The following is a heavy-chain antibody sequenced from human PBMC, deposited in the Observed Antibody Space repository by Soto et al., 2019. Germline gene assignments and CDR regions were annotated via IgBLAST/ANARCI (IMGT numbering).Heavy chain of an antibody. V-gene: IGHV1-69*04. D-gene: IGHD3-22*01. J-gene: IGHJ4*02. CDR3: ARGIGWNYYDSSGYYQPVY. CDR1: GYTFTNYA. CDR2: IIPILGIA. Sequence: GASVKVSCKASGYTFTNYAISWVRQAPGQGLEWMGRIIPILGIANYAQKFQGRVTITADKSTSTAYMELSSLRSEDTAVYYCARGIGWNYYDSSGYYQPVYWGQGTLVTVSS.